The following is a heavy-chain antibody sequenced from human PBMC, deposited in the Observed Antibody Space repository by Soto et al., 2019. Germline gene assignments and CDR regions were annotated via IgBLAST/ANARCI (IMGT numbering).Heavy chain of an antibody. CDR2: ISSSGSTI. D-gene: IGHD6-19*01. J-gene: IGHJ3*02. V-gene: IGHV3-11*01. Sequence: GGSLRLSCAASGFTFSDYYMSWIRQAPGKGLEWVSYISSSGSTIYYADSVKGRFTISRDNAKNSLYLQMNSLRAEDTAVYYCAREGRSSGWYSAILNAFDIWGQGTMVTVSS. CDR3: AREGRSSGWYSAILNAFDI. CDR1: GFTFSDYY.